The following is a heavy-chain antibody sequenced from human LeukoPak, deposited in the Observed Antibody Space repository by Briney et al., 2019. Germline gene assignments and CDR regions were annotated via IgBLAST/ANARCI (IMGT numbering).Heavy chain of an antibody. CDR3: ARSNYGGKRWFDP. CDR1: GYTFISYD. D-gene: IGHD4-23*01. V-gene: IGHV1-8*01. CDR2: MNPSSGST. J-gene: IGHJ5*02. Sequence: ALVKVSCKASGYTFISYDINWVRQATGQGLEWMGWMNPSSGSTGYAQKFQGRVTMTRDTSISTAYMELSSLRSEDTAVYFCARSNYGGKRWFDPWGQGTLVIVSS.